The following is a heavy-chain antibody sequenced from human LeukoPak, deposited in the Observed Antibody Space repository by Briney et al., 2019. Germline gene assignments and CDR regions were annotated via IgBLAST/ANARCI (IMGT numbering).Heavy chain of an antibody. Sequence: GGSLRLSCAASGFTFDDYAMHWVRQAPGKGLEWVSGISWNSGSIGYADSVKGRFTISRDNSKNTLYLQMNSLRAEDAAVYYCARILDSAWGELGYWGQGTLVTVSS. V-gene: IGHV3-9*01. J-gene: IGHJ4*02. CDR2: ISWNSGSI. D-gene: IGHD6-19*01. CDR3: ARILDSAWGELGY. CDR1: GFTFDDYA.